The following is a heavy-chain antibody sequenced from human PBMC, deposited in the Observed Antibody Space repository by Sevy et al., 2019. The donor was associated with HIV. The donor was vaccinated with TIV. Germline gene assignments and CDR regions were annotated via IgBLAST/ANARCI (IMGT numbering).Heavy chain of an antibody. CDR3: TTGVEGEIAVAVSDY. J-gene: IGHJ4*02. V-gene: IGHV3-15*01. Sequence: GGSLRLSCAASGFTFSNAWMSWVRQAPGKGQEWVGRIKSKTDGGTTDYAAPVKGRFTISRDDSKNTLYLQMNSLKTEDTAVYYCTTGVEGEIAVAVSDYWGQGTLVTVSS. CDR1: GFTFSNAW. CDR2: IKSKTDGGTT. D-gene: IGHD6-19*01.